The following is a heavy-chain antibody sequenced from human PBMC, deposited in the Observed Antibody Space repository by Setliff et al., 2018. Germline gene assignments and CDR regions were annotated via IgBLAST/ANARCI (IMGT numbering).Heavy chain of an antibody. J-gene: IGHJ4*02. CDR2: ISPDATTT. Sequence: GESLKISCAASGFTFSSHWMHWVRQVPGKGLAWVSQISPDATTTYYADSVKGRFTISRDNAKTTLYLQMNSLRVEDTAVYFCARDPRDGSSSPMADNWGQGTLVTVSS. CDR1: GFTFSSHW. CDR3: ARDPRDGSSSPMADN. D-gene: IGHD3-10*01. V-gene: IGHV3-74*01.